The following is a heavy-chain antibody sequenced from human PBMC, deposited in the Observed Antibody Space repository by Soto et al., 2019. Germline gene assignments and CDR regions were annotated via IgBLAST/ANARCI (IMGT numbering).Heavy chain of an antibody. J-gene: IGHJ6*02. CDR2: ISAYNGNT. D-gene: IGHD3-22*01. Sequence: QVQLVQSGAEVKKPGASVKVSCKASGYTFTSYGISWVRQAPGQGLEWMGWISAYNGNTNYAQKLQGRVTMTTDTSTSTAYMELRSLRCDDTAVYYCARDSDYDSSGYPYYYYGMDVWGQGTTVTVSS. CDR1: GYTFTSYG. CDR3: ARDSDYDSSGYPYYYYGMDV. V-gene: IGHV1-18*04.